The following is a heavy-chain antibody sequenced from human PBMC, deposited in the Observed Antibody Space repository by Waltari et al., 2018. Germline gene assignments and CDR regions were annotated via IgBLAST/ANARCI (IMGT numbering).Heavy chain of an antibody. CDR3: AGSTSPLGYYYYGTDV. V-gene: IGHV1-18*04. Sequence: QLQLVQSGAEVKKPGASVKVSCKASAYSFPKYGVTWVRQAPGQGLEWMGGIMGHKCNKKSPQRLQRRVTMTTDRSPSTAYMELRSLTSDEAAVYYCAGSTSPLGYYYYGTDVWGQGTTVTVSS. CDR2: IMGHKCNK. CDR1: AYSFPKYG. D-gene: IGHD1-26*01. J-gene: IGHJ6*02.